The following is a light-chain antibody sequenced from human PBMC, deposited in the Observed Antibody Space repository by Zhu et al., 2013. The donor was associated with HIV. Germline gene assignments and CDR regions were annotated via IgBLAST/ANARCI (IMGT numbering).Light chain of an antibody. CDR2: GAS. J-gene: IGKJ2*03. CDR3: HXXXQRNS. V-gene: IGKV3-15*01. Sequence: EIVMTQSPATLSVSPGERATLSCRASQSVSNNLAWYQQKPGQAPRLLLYGASTRATGIPARFVGSGSGTEFTLTISSLQSEDFAVYYCHXXXQRNSFGQGTK. CDR1: QSVSNN.